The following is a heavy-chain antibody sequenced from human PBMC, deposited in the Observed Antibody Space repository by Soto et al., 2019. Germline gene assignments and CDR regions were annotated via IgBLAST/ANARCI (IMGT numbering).Heavy chain of an antibody. J-gene: IGHJ6*02. V-gene: IGHV3-21*01. CDR3: ARVAAWYSSSAGYYYGMDV. D-gene: IGHD6-13*01. CDR1: GFTFSSYS. CDR2: ISSSSSYI. Sequence: GGSLRLSCAASGFTFSSYSMNWVRQAPGKGLEWVSSISSSSSYIYYADSVKGRFTISRDNAKNSLYLQMNSLRAEDTAVYYCARVAAWYSSSAGYYYGMDVWGQGTTVTVS.